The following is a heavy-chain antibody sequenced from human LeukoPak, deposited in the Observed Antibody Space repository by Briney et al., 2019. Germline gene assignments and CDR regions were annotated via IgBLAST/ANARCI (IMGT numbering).Heavy chain of an antibody. CDR2: ISMTSSYI. CDR3: ARVAGYSGYEPGYFED. J-gene: IGHJ4*02. CDR1: GCTFHSHS. Sequence: GGSLRLSCAASGCTFHSHSMNWVRQAPGKGQEWVSSISMTSSYIYYADSVKGRFTISRDNAKNSLYLHMNSLRAEDTAVYYCARVAGYSGYEPGYFEDWGQGTLVTVSS. D-gene: IGHD5-12*01. V-gene: IGHV3-21*01.